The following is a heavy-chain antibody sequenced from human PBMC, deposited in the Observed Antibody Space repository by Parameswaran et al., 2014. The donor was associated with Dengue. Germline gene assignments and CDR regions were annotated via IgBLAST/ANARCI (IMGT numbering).Heavy chain of an antibody. V-gene: IGHV3-21*01. CDR2: ISSSSSYI. D-gene: IGHD3-10*01. J-gene: IGHJ6*02. CDR3: ARDSVRGPNRSYYYGMDV. Sequence: WIRQPPGKGLEWVSSISSSSSYIYYADSVKGRFTISRDNAKNSLYLQMNSLRAEDTAVYYCARDSVRGPNRSYYYGMDVWGQGTTVTVSS.